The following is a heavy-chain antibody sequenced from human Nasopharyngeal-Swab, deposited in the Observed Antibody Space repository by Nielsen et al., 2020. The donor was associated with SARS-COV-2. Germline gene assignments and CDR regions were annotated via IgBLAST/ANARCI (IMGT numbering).Heavy chain of an antibody. Sequence: GESLKISCAASGFTFSSYWMHWVRQAPGKGLVWVSRINSDGSSTSYADSVKGRFTISIDNAKNSLYLQMNSLRAEDTAVYYCARDTMVVAARPDYYYYYGMDVWGQGTTVTVSS. D-gene: IGHD2-15*01. CDR3: ARDTMVVAARPDYYYYYGMDV. CDR2: INSDGSST. CDR1: GFTFSSYW. J-gene: IGHJ6*02. V-gene: IGHV3-74*01.